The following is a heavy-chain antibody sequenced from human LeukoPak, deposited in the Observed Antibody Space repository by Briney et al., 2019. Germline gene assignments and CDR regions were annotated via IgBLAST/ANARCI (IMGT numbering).Heavy chain of an antibody. CDR2: IHASGGRA. J-gene: IGHJ4*02. CDR3: AKDLRNGDNYGFLDY. V-gene: IGHV3-23*01. Sequence: GGSLRLSCAASGFTFSSSGMSWVRQTADKGLEWVSSIHASGGRAYYADSVKGRLTVSRDNSKNTLYLQMNSLRVEDTAIYYCAKDLRNGDNYGFLDYWGQGTLVTVSP. D-gene: IGHD4/OR15-4a*01. CDR1: GFTFSSSG.